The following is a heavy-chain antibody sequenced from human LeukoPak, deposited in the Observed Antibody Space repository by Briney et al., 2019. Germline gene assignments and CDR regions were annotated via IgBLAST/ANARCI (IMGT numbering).Heavy chain of an antibody. Sequence: PSETLSLTCAVYGGSFSGYYWSWIRQSPGKGLEWIGEINHSGSTNYNPSLKSRVAISVDTSKNQFSLKLTSLTVADTAVYYCATNDTKTATDTFYWGQGTLVIVSS. D-gene: IGHD6-13*01. CDR3: ATNDTKTATDTFY. CDR2: INHSGST. V-gene: IGHV4-34*01. CDR1: GGSFSGYY. J-gene: IGHJ4*02.